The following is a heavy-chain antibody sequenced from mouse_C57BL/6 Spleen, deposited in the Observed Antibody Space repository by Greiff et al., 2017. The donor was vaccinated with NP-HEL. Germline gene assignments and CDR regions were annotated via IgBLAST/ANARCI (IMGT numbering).Heavy chain of an antibody. CDR1: GYTFTDYN. Sequence: VQLQQSGPELVKPGASVKIPCKASGYTFTDYNMDWVKQSHGKSLEWIGDINPNNGGTIYNQKFKGKATLTVDKSSSTAYMELRSLTSEDTAVYYCARKGGNYERYWYFDVWGTGTTVTVSS. J-gene: IGHJ1*03. CDR3: ARKGGNYERYWYFDV. D-gene: IGHD2-1*01. CDR2: INPNNGGT. V-gene: IGHV1-18*01.